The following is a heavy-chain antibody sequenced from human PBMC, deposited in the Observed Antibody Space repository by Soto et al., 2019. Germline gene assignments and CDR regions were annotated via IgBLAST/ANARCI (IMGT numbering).Heavy chain of an antibody. Sequence: ASVQVSCKASGYTFTSYAMNWVRQAPGQGLEWMGWINTNTGNPTYAQGFTGRFVFSLDTSVSTAYLQICSLKAEDTAVYYCARGSAAAGTYYYYGMDVWGQGTTVTVSS. D-gene: IGHD6-13*01. CDR1: GYTFTSYA. V-gene: IGHV7-4-1*01. J-gene: IGHJ6*02. CDR2: INTNTGNP. CDR3: ARGSAAAGTYYYYGMDV.